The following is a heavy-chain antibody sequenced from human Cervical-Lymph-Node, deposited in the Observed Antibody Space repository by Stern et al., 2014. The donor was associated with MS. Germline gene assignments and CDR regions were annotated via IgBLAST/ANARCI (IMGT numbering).Heavy chain of an antibody. D-gene: IGHD1-7*01. V-gene: IGHV3-9*01. CDR3: ARRNGNYEFDY. CDR1: GFNLDDYA. J-gene: IGHJ4*02. Sequence: EVHLVESGGGLVQPGRSLRLSCAASGFNLDDYAMHWVRQAPGKGLEWVSGISRNSGVMGYADSVKGRFTISRDNAKNSLYLQMNSLRAEDTALYYCARRNGNYEFDYWGQGTLVTVSS. CDR2: ISRNSGVM.